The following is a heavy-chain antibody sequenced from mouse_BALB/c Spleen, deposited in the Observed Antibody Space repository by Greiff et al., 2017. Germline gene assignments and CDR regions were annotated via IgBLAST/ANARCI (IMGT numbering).Heavy chain of an antibody. CDR3: ARGSYEYDVHFDV. CDR1: GFTFSDYY. J-gene: IGHJ1*01. V-gene: IGHV5-4*02. CDR2: ISDGGSYT. D-gene: IGHD2-4*01. Sequence: EVMLVESGGGLVQPGGSLKLSCAASGFTFSDYYMYWVRQTPEKRLEWVATISDGGSYTYYPDSVKGRFTISRDNAKNNLYLQMSSLKSEDTAMDYCARGSYEYDVHFDVWGAGTTVTVSS.